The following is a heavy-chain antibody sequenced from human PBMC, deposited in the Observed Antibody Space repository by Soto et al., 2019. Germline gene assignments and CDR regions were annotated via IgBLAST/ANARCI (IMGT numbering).Heavy chain of an antibody. Sequence: PGGSLRLSCAASGFTFSSYSMNWVRQAPGKGLEWVSSISSSSSYIYYADSVKGRFTISRDNVKNSLYLQMNSLRAEDTAVYYCARVEVGATKIFDYWGQGTLVTVSS. CDR2: ISSSSSYI. CDR3: ARVEVGATKIFDY. CDR1: GFTFSSYS. D-gene: IGHD1-26*01. V-gene: IGHV3-21*01. J-gene: IGHJ4*02.